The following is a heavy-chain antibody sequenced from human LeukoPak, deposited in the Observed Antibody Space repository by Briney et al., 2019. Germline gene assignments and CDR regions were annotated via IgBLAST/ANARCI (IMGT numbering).Heavy chain of an antibody. CDR1: GASISSSNW. Sequence: SETLSLTCDVSGASISSSNWWSWVRQPPGKGLEWIGEVHQSGSTNYKPSLKSRVTISIDKSKNQFSLKVRSVTAADTAVYYCARDWSRITMVRELDYWGQGTLVTVSS. V-gene: IGHV4-4*02. CDR2: VHQSGST. CDR3: ARDWSRITMVRELDY. J-gene: IGHJ4*02. D-gene: IGHD3-10*01.